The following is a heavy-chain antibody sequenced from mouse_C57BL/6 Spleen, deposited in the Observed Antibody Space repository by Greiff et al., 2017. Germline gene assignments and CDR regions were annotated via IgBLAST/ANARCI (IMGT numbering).Heavy chain of an antibody. CDR1: GYAFSSSW. CDR3: ARAFITTVVAPYAMDY. V-gene: IGHV1-82*01. CDR2: IYPGDGDT. Sequence: VQLQQSGPELVKPGASVKISCKASGYAFSSSWMNWVKQRPGKGLEWIGRIYPGDGDTNYNGKFKGKATLTADKSSSTAYMQLSSLTSEDSAVYFCARAFITTVVAPYAMDYWGQGTSVTVSS. J-gene: IGHJ4*01. D-gene: IGHD1-1*01.